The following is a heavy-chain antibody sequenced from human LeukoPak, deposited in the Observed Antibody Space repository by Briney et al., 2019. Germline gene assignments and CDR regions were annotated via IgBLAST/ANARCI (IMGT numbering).Heavy chain of an antibody. CDR2: ISAYNDNT. D-gene: IGHD3-10*01. J-gene: IGHJ4*02. Sequence: ASVKVSCKASDFSFTSYGMSWVRQAPGQGLEWMGWISAYNDNTNYAQKFQGRVTMTTDTSTSTAYMELRSLRSDDTAVYYCARDNDRYYGSGSYYSGYDYWGQGTLVTVSS. CDR3: ARDNDRYYGSGSYYSGYDY. V-gene: IGHV1-18*01. CDR1: DFSFTSYG.